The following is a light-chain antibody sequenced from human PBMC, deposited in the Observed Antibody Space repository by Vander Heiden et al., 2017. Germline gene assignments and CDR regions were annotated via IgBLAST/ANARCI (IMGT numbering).Light chain of an antibody. V-gene: IGLV1-40*01. J-gene: IGLJ2*01. CDR1: SSNIGEGYA. CDR2: DNY. Sequence: QSVLAQPPSLSGAPVQSVSVSCTGSSSNIGEGYAVHWYQQLPGTAAKLLMYDNYYRPSGVPDRFSGSRSGTSASLAITGLQAKDEADYYCQSYDSSLGTVIIGGGTKLTVL. CDR3: QSYDSSLGTVI.